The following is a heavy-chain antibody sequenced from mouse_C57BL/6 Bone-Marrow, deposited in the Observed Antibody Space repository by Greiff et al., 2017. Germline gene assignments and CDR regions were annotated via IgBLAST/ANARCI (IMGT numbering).Heavy chain of an antibody. CDR1: GFTFSSYA. D-gene: IGHD1-1*01. CDR2: ISDGGSYT. J-gene: IGHJ1*03. CDR3: ARGPSYYGSSHWYFDV. V-gene: IGHV5-4*03. Sequence: EVKLEEPGGDLVKPGGSLKLSCAASGFTFSSYAMSWVRQTPEKRLEWVATISDGGSYTYYPDNVKGRFTISRDNAKNNLYLQMSHLTSEDTAMYYCARGPSYYGSSHWYFDVWGTGTTVTVSS.